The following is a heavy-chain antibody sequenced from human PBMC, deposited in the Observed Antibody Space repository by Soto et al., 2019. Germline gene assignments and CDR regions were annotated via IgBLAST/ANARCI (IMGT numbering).Heavy chain of an antibody. CDR1: GGSISSGGYS. V-gene: IGHV4-30-2*01. CDR3: ARASNKRGYSYGPDY. Sequence: PSETLSLTCAVSGGSISSGGYSWIWIRQPPGKGLEWIGYIYHSGSTYYNPSLKSRVTISVDRSKNQFSLKLSSVTAADTAVYYCARASNKRGYSYGPDYWGQGPLVTVSS. D-gene: IGHD5-18*01. J-gene: IGHJ4*02. CDR2: IYHSGST.